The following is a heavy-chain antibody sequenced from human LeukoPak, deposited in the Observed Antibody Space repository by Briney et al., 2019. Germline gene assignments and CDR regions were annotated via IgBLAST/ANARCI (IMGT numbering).Heavy chain of an antibody. D-gene: IGHD6-25*01. CDR2: INTNTGNP. J-gene: IGHJ5*02. Sequence: ASVKVSCKASGYTFTSYAMNWVRQAPGQGLEWMGWINTNTGNPTYAQGFTGRFVFSLDTSVSTAYLQISSLKAEDTAVYYCARGFWQRLANWFDPWGQGTLVTVSS. CDR3: ARGFWQRLANWFDP. V-gene: IGHV7-4-1*02. CDR1: GYTFTSYA.